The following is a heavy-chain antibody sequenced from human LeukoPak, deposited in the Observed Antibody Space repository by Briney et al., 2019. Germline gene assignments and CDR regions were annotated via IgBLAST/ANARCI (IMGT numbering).Heavy chain of an antibody. D-gene: IGHD2/OR15-2a*01. J-gene: IGHJ3*02. V-gene: IGHV4-61*02. CDR2: IYTSGST. Sequence: PSQTLSLTCTVSGGSISSGSYYWSWIRQPAGKRLEWIGRIYTSGSTNYNPSLKSRVTISVDTSKNQFSLKLSSVTAADTAVYYCARADFRAAFDIWGQGTMVTVSS. CDR3: ARADFRAAFDI. CDR1: GGSISSGSYY.